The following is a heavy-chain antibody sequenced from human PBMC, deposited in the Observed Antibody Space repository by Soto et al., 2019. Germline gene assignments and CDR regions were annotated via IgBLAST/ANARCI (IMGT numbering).Heavy chain of an antibody. V-gene: IGHV2-5*02. CDR2: IYWDDDK. CDR1: GFSLSTSGVG. Sequence: SGPTLVKPTQTLTLTCTFSGFSLSTSGVGVGWIRQPPGKALEWLALIYWDDDKRYSPSLKSRLTITKDTSKNQVVLTMTNMDPVDTATYYCAHWVSASHYYDSSGYYWFDPWGQGTLVTVSS. CDR3: AHWVSASHYYDSSGYYWFDP. J-gene: IGHJ5*02. D-gene: IGHD3-22*01.